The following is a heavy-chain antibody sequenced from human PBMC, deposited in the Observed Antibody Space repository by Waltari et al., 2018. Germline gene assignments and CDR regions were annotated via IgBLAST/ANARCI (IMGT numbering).Heavy chain of an antibody. D-gene: IGHD4-17*01. CDR1: GGSISSYY. CDR3: ARDRLPNWYFDL. Sequence: QVQLQESGPGLVKPSETLSLTCTVSGGSISSYYWSWIRQPPGKGLEWIGYIYYSGSTNYHPSLKSRVTISVDTSKNQFSLKLSSVTAADTAVYYCARDRLPNWYFDLWGRGTLVTVSS. CDR2: IYYSGST. J-gene: IGHJ2*01. V-gene: IGHV4-59*01.